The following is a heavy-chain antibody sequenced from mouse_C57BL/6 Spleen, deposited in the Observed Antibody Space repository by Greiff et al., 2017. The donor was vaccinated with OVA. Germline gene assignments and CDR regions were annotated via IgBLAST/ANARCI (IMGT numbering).Heavy chain of an antibody. V-gene: IGHV1-52*01. CDR2: IDPSDSET. CDR1: GYTFTSYW. Sequence: VQLQQPGAELVRPGSSVKLSCKASGYTFTSYWMHWVKQRPIQGLEWIGNIDPSDSETHYNQKFKDKATLTVDKSSSTAYMQLSSLTSEDSAVYYCARFLYDYDGSWFAYWGQGTLVTVSA. CDR3: ARFLYDYDGSWFAY. J-gene: IGHJ3*01. D-gene: IGHD2-4*01.